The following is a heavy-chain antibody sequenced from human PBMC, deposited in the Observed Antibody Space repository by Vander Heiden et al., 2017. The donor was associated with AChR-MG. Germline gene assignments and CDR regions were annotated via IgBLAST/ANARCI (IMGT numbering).Heavy chain of an antibody. CDR3: ARVTKSGSFDY. Sequence: EVQLVESGGGLVQPGGSLRLSCAASGFTFSSYDMHWVRQATGKGLEWVSAIGTAGDTYYPGSVKGRFTISRENAKDSLYLQMNSLRAGDTAVYYCARVTKSGSFDYWGQGTLVTVSS. CDR2: IGTAGDT. CDR1: GFTFSSYD. D-gene: IGHD3-3*01. J-gene: IGHJ4*02. V-gene: IGHV3-13*01.